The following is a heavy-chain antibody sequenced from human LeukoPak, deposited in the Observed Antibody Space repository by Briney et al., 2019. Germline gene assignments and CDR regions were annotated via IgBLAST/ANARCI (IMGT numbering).Heavy chain of an antibody. CDR2: ISTSGTTI. Sequence: GGSLRLSCVASGFTFSTYEMNWVRQATGKGLEWLSHISTSGTTIYYAKSVKGRFTISRDNAKNSVYLQMNSLTAEDTGLYYCARDATTAVGWVYMDVWGKGTTVTISS. V-gene: IGHV3-48*03. D-gene: IGHD6-13*01. CDR3: ARDATTAVGWVYMDV. J-gene: IGHJ6*03. CDR1: GFTFSTYE.